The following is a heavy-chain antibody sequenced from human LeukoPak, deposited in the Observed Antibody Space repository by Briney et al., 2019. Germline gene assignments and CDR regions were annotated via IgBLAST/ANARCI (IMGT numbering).Heavy chain of an antibody. CDR3: AKGGQDYCSGGSCYPYYYYAMDV. V-gene: IGHV3-23*01. CDR1: GFTFRSYA. Sequence: PGGSLRLSCAASGFTFRSYAMSWVRQAPGKGLEWVSAISGSGGSTYYADSVKGRFTISRDNSKNTLYLQMNSLRAEDTAVYYCAKGGQDYCSGGSCYPYYYYAMDVWGQGTTVTVSS. D-gene: IGHD2-15*01. J-gene: IGHJ6*02. CDR2: ISGSGGST.